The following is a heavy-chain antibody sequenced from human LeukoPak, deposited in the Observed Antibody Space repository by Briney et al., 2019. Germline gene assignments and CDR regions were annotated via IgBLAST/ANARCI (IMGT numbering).Heavy chain of an antibody. D-gene: IGHD3-10*01. CDR2: ISGSGGST. CDR1: GFTFSSCA. V-gene: IGHV3-23*01. CDR3: AKGKVRGGDYYYYYMDV. Sequence: GGSLRLSCAASGFTFSSCAMSWVRQAPGKGLEWVSAISGSGGSTYYADSVKGRFTISRDNSKNTLYLQMNSLRAEDTAVYYCAKGKVRGGDYYYYYMDVWGKGTTVTVSS. J-gene: IGHJ6*03.